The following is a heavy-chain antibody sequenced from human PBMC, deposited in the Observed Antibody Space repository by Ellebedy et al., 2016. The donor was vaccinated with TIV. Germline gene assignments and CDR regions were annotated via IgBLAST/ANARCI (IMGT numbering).Heavy chain of an antibody. J-gene: IGHJ6*03. D-gene: IGHD6-6*01. Sequence: GESLKISXAASGFTFSSYAMSWVRQAPGKGLEWVSAISGSGGSTYYADSVKGRFTISRDNSKNTLYLQMNSLRAEDTAVYYCAKDRGSSSPGGPYYYYYMDVWGKGTTVTVSS. CDR1: GFTFSSYA. CDR3: AKDRGSSSPGGPYYYYYMDV. V-gene: IGHV3-23*01. CDR2: ISGSGGST.